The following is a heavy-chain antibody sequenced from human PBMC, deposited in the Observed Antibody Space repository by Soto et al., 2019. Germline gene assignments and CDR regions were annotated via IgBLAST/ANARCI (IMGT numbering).Heavy chain of an antibody. V-gene: IGHV1-18*01. J-gene: IGHJ4*02. CDR3: ARDVGYGLIDY. Sequence: AAAKVSCKSPGYTFTSYGISLVRQAPGQGLEWMGWINAYNGNTNYAQKLQGRVTMTTDTSTSTAYMELRSLRSDDTAVYYCARDVGYGLIDYWGQGTLVTVSS. CDR2: INAYNGNT. D-gene: IGHD5-18*01. CDR1: GYTFTSYG.